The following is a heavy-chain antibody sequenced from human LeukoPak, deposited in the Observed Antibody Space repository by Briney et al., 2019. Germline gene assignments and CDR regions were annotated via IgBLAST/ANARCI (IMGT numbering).Heavy chain of an antibody. CDR2: ISGSGGST. D-gene: IGHD2/OR15-2a*01. V-gene: IGHV3-23*01. CDR1: GFTFSNFG. CDR3: RYFLPHFDY. J-gene: IGHJ4*02. Sequence: GRSLRLSCAASGFTFSNFGVHWVRQAPGKGLEWVSAISGSGGSTNYADSVKGRFTISRDNSKNTLYLQMNSLRAEDTAVYYCRYFLPHFDYWGQGTLVTVSS.